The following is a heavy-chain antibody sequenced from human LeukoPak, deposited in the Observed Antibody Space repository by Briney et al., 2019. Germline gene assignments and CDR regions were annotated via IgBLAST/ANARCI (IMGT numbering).Heavy chain of an antibody. Sequence: EWVAVISYDGSNKYYADSVKGRFTISRDNSKNTLYLQMNSLRAEDTAVYYCARAVLDAFDIWGQGTMVTVSS. CDR3: ARAVLDAFDI. J-gene: IGHJ3*02. V-gene: IGHV3-30-3*01. D-gene: IGHD2/OR15-2a*01. CDR2: ISYDGSNK.